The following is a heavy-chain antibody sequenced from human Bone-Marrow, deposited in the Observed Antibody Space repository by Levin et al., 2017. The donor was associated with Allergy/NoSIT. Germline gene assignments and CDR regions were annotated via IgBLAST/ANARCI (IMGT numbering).Heavy chain of an antibody. CDR2: ISYDGSNK. Sequence: LSLTCAASGFTFSSYAMHWVRQAPGKGLEWVAVISYDGSNKYYADSVKGRFTISRDNSKNTLYLQMNSLRAEDTAVYYCARDSNYWSGYSPETSFDYWGQGTLVTVSS. J-gene: IGHJ4*02. V-gene: IGHV3-30-3*01. CDR3: ARDSNYWSGYSPETSFDY. D-gene: IGHD3-3*01. CDR1: GFTFSSYA.